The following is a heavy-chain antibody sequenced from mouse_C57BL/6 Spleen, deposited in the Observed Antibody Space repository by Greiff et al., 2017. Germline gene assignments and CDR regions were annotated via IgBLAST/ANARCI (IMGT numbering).Heavy chain of an antibody. V-gene: IGHV1-55*01. Sequence: QVQLQQPGAELVKPGASVKMSCKASGYTFTSYWITWVKQRPGQGLEWIGDIHPGSGSTNYNEKFKSKATLTVDTSSSTAYMQLSSLTSEDSAVYYCARTDYYGGYFDYWGQGTTLTVSS. J-gene: IGHJ2*01. CDR2: IHPGSGST. CDR1: GYTFTSYW. D-gene: IGHD1-1*01. CDR3: ARTDYYGGYFDY.